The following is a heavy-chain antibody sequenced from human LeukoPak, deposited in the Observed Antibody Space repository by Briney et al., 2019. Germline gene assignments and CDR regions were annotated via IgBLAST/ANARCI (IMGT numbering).Heavy chain of an antibody. J-gene: IGHJ4*02. D-gene: IGHD3-10*01. CDR2: ITASGTAT. V-gene: IGHV3-23*01. Sequence: GGSLRLSCAASGFTFSKYAMTWVRQAPGKGLEWVSAITASGTATYYADSVRGRFTISRDDSKNTLSLQMDSLSAEDTALYYCAKYISDSGAYYAFDYWGQGTLVTVSS. CDR1: GFTFSKYA. CDR3: AKYISDSGAYYAFDY.